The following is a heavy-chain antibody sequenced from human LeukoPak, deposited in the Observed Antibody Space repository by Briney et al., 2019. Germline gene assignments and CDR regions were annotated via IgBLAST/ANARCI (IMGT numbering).Heavy chain of an antibody. CDR2: INHSGST. J-gene: IGHJ6*03. V-gene: IGHV4-34*01. CDR1: GGSISSYY. CDR3: ARGVQDIVLWVPRPKSYYMDV. Sequence: SETLSLTCTVSGGSISSYYWSWIRQPPGKGLEWIGEINHSGSTNYNPSLKSRVTISVDTSKNQFSLKLSSVAAADTAVYYCARGVQDIVLWVPRPKSYYMDVWGKGTTVTVSS. D-gene: IGHD2-8*02.